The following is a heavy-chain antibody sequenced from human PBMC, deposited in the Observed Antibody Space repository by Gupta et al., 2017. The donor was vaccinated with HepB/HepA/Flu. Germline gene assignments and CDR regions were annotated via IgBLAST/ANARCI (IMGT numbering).Heavy chain of an antibody. CDR1: GFTFSSYG. J-gene: IGHJ5*02. CDR2: IWYEGSKK. D-gene: IGHD5-18*01. V-gene: IGHV3-33*01. Sequence: QVQLVESGGGVVQPGRSLRLSCAASGFTFSSYGMHWVRQAPGKGLEWVAVIWYEGSKKDYADSVKGRFTISRDNSKNTLYLQMNSLRAEDTAVYYCAREVSDGLDPGGQGTLVTVSS. CDR3: AREVSDGLDP.